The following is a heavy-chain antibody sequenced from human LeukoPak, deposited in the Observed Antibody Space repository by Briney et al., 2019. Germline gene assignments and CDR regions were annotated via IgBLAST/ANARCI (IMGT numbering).Heavy chain of an antibody. CDR1: GFTFSSYA. CDR2: ISGSGGST. J-gene: IGHJ3*02. CDR3: AKDRVLLPYSTDAFDI. D-gene: IGHD2/OR15-2a*01. Sequence: PGGSLRLSCAASGFTFSSYAMSWVRQAPGKGLEWVSAISGSGGSTYYADSVKGRFTISRDNSKSTLYLQMNSLRAEDTAVYYCAKDRVLLPYSTDAFDIWGQGTMVTVSS. V-gene: IGHV3-23*01.